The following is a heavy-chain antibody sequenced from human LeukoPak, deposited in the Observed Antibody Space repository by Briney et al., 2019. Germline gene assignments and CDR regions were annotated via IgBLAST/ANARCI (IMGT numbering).Heavy chain of an antibody. J-gene: IGHJ4*02. CDR1: GFTFSSYA. CDR2: ISASGDT. CDR3: AKRGSTYYFDS. V-gene: IGHV3-23*01. Sequence: GRSLRLSCAASGFTFSSYAMHWVRQAPGKGLEWVSSISASGDTYYADSVKGRFTISRDNSKNTVYLQMNSLTAEDTALYYCAKRGSTYYFDSWGQGTLVTVSS.